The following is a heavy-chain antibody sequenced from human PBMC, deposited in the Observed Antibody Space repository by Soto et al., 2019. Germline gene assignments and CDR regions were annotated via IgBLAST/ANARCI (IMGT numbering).Heavy chain of an antibody. J-gene: IGHJ6*02. CDR2: IKTKTEGGTT. CDR1: GLTLSNAW. CDR3: TADQLVTYDYAMDV. V-gene: IGHV3-15*07. Sequence: EVQLVESGGGLVKPGGSLRLSCAASGLTLSNAWMNWVREAPGKGLEWVGRIKTKTEGGTTDYAAPVKGRFTISRDDSKNTLYLQMNSLKTEDTAVYYCTADQLVTYDYAMDVWGQGTTGTVSS. D-gene: IGHD2-21*02.